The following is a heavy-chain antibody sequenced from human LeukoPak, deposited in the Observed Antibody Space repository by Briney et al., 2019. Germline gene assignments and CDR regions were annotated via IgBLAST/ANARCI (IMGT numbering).Heavy chain of an antibody. V-gene: IGHV1-2*02. Sequence: GASVKVSCKASGYTFTGYYMHWVRQAPGQGLEWMGWINPNSGGTNYAQKFQGRVTMTRDTSISTAYMELSRLRSDDTAVYYCARAPYCSSTSCYMRYFQHWGQGTLVTVSS. CDR2: INPNSGGT. D-gene: IGHD2-2*01. J-gene: IGHJ1*01. CDR1: GYTFTGYY. CDR3: ARAPYCSSTSCYMRYFQH.